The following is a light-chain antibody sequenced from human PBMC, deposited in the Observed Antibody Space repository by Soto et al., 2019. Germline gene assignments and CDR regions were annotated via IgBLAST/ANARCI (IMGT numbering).Light chain of an antibody. CDR2: SNN. Sequence: QSVLTQPPSASGTPGQRVTISCSGSSSNIGRNAVNWYQQFPGTAPKLLIYSNNQRPSGVPDRFFGSKSGTSASLAVSGLQSEDETDYFCSAWDDSLNGPVFGGGTKLTVL. V-gene: IGLV1-44*01. CDR1: SSNIGRNA. CDR3: SAWDDSLNGPV. J-gene: IGLJ2*01.